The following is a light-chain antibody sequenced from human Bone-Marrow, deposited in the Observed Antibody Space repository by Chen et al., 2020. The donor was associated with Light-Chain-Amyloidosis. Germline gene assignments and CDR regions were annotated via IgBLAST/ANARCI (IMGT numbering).Light chain of an antibody. V-gene: IGKV1-5*01. CDR3: QQYNSYSPRT. CDR1: QSISSW. Sequence: DIQMTQSPSTLSASVGDRVTITCRASQSISSWLAWYQQKPGKAPKLLIYDASSLESGVPSRFSGSGSGTEFTLTISILQPDDFATYYCQQYNSYSPRTFGQGIKVEIK. J-gene: IGKJ1*01. CDR2: DAS.